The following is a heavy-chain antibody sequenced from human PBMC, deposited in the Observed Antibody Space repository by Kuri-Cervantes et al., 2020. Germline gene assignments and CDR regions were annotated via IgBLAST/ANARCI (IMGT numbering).Heavy chain of an antibody. CDR3: ARDLQTLPAP. J-gene: IGHJ5*02. V-gene: IGHV1-46*01. CDR2: INPSGGST. Sequence: ASVKVSCKASGYTFTSYAMNWVRQAPGQGLEWMGIINPSGGSTSYAQKFQGRVTMTRDTSTSTVYMELSSLRSEGGGVYYCARDLQTLPAPWGQGTLVTVSS. CDR1: GYTFTSYA.